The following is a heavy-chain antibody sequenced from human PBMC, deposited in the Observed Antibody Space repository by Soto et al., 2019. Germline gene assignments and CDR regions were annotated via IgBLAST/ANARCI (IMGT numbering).Heavy chain of an antibody. CDR2: INGRGNYK. J-gene: IGHJ4*02. Sequence: GGSLRLACAASGFTLTTYTMNWVRQAPGMGLEWVSSINGRGNYKYYTDSVEGRFTISRDNAQNSLYLQMNSLRAEDTAVYYCARDDGVVGATSAFDYWGQGTLITVSS. CDR1: GFTLTTYT. CDR3: ARDDGVVGATSAFDY. D-gene: IGHD1-26*01. V-gene: IGHV3-21*01.